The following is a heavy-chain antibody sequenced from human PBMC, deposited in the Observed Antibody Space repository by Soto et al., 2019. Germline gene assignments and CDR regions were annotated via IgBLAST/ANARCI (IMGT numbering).Heavy chain of an antibody. Sequence: QVQLQESGPGLVKPSQTLSLTCTVSGGSINGCGYFWSWIRQTPVKGLEWIGHIYNSGNTYTNPSLNSPATISGDTSPNQFSLNLKSVTAADTAVYYCARGPSADKVDYWGQGTLVTVSS. CDR1: GGSINGCGYF. J-gene: IGHJ4*02. V-gene: IGHV4-30-4*01. D-gene: IGHD3-3*01. CDR2: IYNSGNT. CDR3: ARGPSADKVDY.